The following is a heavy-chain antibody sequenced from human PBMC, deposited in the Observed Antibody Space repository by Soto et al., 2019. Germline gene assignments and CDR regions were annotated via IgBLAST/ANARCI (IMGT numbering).Heavy chain of an antibody. CDR2: ISYDGSNK. D-gene: IGHD6-19*01. CDR1: GFTFSSYG. CDR3: AKDPAVAGPFDY. V-gene: IGHV3-30*18. Sequence: PGGSLRPSCAASGFTFSSYGIHWVRQAPGKGLEWVAVISYDGSNKYYADSVKGRFTISRDNSKNTLYLQMNSLRAEDTAVYYCAKDPAVAGPFDYWGQGTLVTVSS. J-gene: IGHJ4*02.